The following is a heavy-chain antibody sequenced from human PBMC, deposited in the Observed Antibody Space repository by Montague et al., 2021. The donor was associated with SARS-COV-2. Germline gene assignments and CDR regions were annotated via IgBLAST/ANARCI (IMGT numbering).Heavy chain of an antibody. CDR1: GGSFSGYY. CDR2: ISHSGST. V-gene: IGHV4-34*01. Sequence: SETLSLTCAVYGGSFSGYYWSWIRQPPGEGLEWIAEISHSGSTSYNPSPKSRVTISVDTSKNQFSLKLSSATAADTAVYYCARVLYRLLFVPRYYGMDVWGQGTTVTVSS. CDR3: ARVLYRLLFVPRYYGMDV. D-gene: IGHD2-2*01. J-gene: IGHJ6*02.